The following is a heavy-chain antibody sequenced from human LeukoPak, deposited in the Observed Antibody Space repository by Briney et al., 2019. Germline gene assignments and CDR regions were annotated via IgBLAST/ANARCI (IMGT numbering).Heavy chain of an antibody. D-gene: IGHD4-17*01. Sequence: GGSLRLSCATSGFTFSSYWMSWVRQAPGKGLEWVSSISSSSSYIYYADSVKGRFTISRDNAKNSLYLQMNSLRAEDTAVYYCASPPYDYGDYYFDYWGQGTLVTVSS. V-gene: IGHV3-21*01. CDR1: GFTFSSYW. CDR2: ISSSSSYI. J-gene: IGHJ4*02. CDR3: ASPPYDYGDYYFDY.